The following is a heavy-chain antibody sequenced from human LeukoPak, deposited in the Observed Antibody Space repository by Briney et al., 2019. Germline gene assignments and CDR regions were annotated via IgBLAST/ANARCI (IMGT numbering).Heavy chain of an antibody. CDR3: ARGSSTTKGKFPNDY. CDR2: IKSSSGAT. CDR1: GYTFTGYY. D-gene: IGHD2-2*01. V-gene: IGHV1-2*02. Sequence: ASVKVSCKASGYTFTGYYIHWVRQAPGQGLEWMGWIKSSSGATEFAQKFQGRVTMTRDTSISTAYMELITLTSDDTAVYYCARGSSTTKGKFPNDYWGQGTLVTVSS. J-gene: IGHJ4*02.